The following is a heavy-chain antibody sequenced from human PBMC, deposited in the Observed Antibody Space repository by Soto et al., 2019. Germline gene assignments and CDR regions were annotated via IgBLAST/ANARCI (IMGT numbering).Heavy chain of an antibody. CDR3: ARGDSTDCSNGVCSFFYNHDMDV. V-gene: IGHV1-2*04. Sequence: QVQLVQSGAEVKKPGASEKVSRKASGYSFTDYHIHWVRQAPGQGLEWLGRINPKSGGTSTAQKFQGWVTMTTDTSISTASMELTRLTSDDTAIYYCARGDSTDCSNGVCSFFYNHDMDVW. J-gene: IGHJ6*01. D-gene: IGHD2-8*01. CDR2: INPKSGGT. CDR1: GYSFTDYH.